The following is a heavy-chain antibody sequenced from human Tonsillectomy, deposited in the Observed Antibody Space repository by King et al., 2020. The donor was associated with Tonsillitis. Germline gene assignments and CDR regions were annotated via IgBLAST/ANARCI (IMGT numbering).Heavy chain of an antibody. Sequence: QLVQSGGGLVKPGGSLRLSCAASGFTFSSYSMNWVRQAPGKGLEWVSSISSSSSYIYYADSVKGRFTISRDNAKNSLYLQMNSLRAEDTAVDYCARGAVAGTGHFDYWGQGTLVTVSS. J-gene: IGHJ4*02. CDR3: ARGAVAGTGHFDY. V-gene: IGHV3-21*01. D-gene: IGHD6-19*01. CDR2: ISSSSSYI. CDR1: GFTFSSYS.